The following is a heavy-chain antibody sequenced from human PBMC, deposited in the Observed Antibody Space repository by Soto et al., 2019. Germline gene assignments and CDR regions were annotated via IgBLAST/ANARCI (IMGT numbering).Heavy chain of an antibody. Sequence: GGSLRLSCAASGFTFSDYYMSWIRQAPGKGLEWISYISSSGSTIYYADSVKGRFTISRENAKNSLYLQMNSLRAEDTAVYYCARGSYRYDFWSGPGLYFDYWGQGTLVTVSS. J-gene: IGHJ4*02. CDR2: ISSSGSTI. V-gene: IGHV3-11*01. CDR1: GFTFSDYY. CDR3: ARGSYRYDFWSGPGLYFDY. D-gene: IGHD3-3*01.